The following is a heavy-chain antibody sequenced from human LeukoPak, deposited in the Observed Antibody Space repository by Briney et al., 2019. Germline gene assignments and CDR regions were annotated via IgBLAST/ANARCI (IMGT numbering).Heavy chain of an antibody. CDR1: GYTFTGYY. J-gene: IGHJ4*02. CDR3: ARGRGYSGYVGYFDY. D-gene: IGHD5-12*01. V-gene: IGHV1-2*02. Sequence: ASVKVSCKASGYTFTGYYMHWVRQAPGQGLEWMGWINPNSGGTNYAQKFQGRVTMTRDTSISTAYMELSRLRSDDTAVYYCARGRGYSGYVGYFDYWGQGTLVTVSS. CDR2: INPNSGGT.